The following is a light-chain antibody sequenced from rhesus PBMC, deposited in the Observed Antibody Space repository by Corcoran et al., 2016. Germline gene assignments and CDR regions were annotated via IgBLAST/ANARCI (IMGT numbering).Light chain of an antibody. Sequence: DIQMTQSPSSLSASVGDTVTITCRASQSISSWVAWYQQTPGKAPKLLIYKASTLQSGVPSSFSGSGSVTYFSLTISSLQSADFATYYCQQYSSSPYSFGQGTKVEIK. V-gene: IGKV1-22*01. CDR2: KAS. CDR3: QQYSSSPYS. CDR1: QSISSW. J-gene: IGKJ2*01.